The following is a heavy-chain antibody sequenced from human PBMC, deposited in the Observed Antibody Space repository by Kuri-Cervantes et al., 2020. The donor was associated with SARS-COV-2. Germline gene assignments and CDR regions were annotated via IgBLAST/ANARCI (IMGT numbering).Heavy chain of an antibody. CDR2: IIPSLGST. Sequence: SVKVSCKASEGTFNNYAVSWVRQAPGQGLEWVGGIIPSLGSTHHAQKFQGRLTIKTDKSTTTVYMEVSSLKSEDTAVYYCARDTAIGHYDILTGYYNANYYYYMDVWGKGTTVTVSS. V-gene: IGHV1-69*10. CDR1: EGTFNNYA. J-gene: IGHJ6*03. CDR3: ARDTAIGHYDILTGYYNANYYYYMDV. D-gene: IGHD3-9*01.